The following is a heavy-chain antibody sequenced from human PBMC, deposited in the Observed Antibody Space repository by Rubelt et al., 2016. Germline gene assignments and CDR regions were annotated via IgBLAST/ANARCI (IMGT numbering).Heavy chain of an antibody. V-gene: IGHV3-30*04. J-gene: IGHJ3*02. Sequence: SYAMHWVRQAPGKGLEWVAVISYDGSNKYYADSVKGRFTISRDNAKNSLYLQMNSLRAEDTAVYYCARSTDYGDSRGAFDIWGQGTMVTVSS. CDR2: ISYDGSNK. CDR1: SYA. D-gene: IGHD4-17*01. CDR3: ARSTDYGDSRGAFDI.